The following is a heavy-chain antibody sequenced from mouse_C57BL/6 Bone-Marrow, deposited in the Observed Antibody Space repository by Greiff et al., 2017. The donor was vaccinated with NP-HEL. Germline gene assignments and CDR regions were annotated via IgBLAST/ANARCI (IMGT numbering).Heavy chain of an antibody. V-gene: IGHV5-4*03. CDR3: ARGRAYYGSSPFAY. J-gene: IGHJ3*01. Sequence: EVKLVESGGGLVKPGGSLKLSCAASGFTFSSYAMSWVRQTPEKRLEWVATISDGGSYTYYPDTVKGRFTISRDNAKNNLYLQMSHLKSEDTAMYYCARGRAYYGSSPFAYWGQGTLVTVSA. CDR1: GFTFSSYA. CDR2: ISDGGSYT. D-gene: IGHD1-1*01.